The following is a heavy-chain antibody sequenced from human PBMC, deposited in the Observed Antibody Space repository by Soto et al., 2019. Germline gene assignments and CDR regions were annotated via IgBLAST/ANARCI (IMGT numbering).Heavy chain of an antibody. V-gene: IGHV4-4*02. Sequence: QLQESGPGLVKPSGTLSLTCGVSGGSISSSKWWTWVRQPPGKGPEWIGEIYHSGSTNYNPSLTSRVTISLDKSKNQFYLTLTSVTAADTAVYYCASQDYSSSTDASFLVNGYFDLWGRGILVTVSS. D-gene: IGHD6-6*01. CDR3: ASQDYSSSTDASFLVNGYFDL. CDR2: IYHSGST. CDR1: GGSISSSKW. J-gene: IGHJ2*01.